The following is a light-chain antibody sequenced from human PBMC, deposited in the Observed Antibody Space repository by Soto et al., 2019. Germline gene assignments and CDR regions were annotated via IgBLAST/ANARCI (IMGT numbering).Light chain of an antibody. CDR3: QQYQTYST. CDR2: DAS. CDR1: QTISNY. J-gene: IGKJ5*01. V-gene: IGKV1-5*01. Sequence: DIQMTQSPSSLSASVGDRVTITCRASQTISNYLNWYQQKSGKAPKVLIYDASSLGSGVPSRFSGSGSGTEFTLTISSLKPDEFATYFCQQYQTYSTFGQGTRLEIK.